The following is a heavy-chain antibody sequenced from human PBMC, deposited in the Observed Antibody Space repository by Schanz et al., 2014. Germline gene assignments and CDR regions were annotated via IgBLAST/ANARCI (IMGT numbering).Heavy chain of an antibody. Sequence: EVHLLESGGGLVEPGGSLRLSCATSGFSLDIFAMTWVRQAPGKGLEWVIVISGSGGSTYYADSVRGRFTMSRDNSKNTVHLQMSSLRVEDTAVYYCARDRRNADLDYWGQGTLVTVSS. CDR1: GFSLDIFA. CDR2: ISGSGGST. CDR3: ARDRRNADLDY. D-gene: IGHD1-1*01. V-gene: IGHV3-23*01. J-gene: IGHJ4*02.